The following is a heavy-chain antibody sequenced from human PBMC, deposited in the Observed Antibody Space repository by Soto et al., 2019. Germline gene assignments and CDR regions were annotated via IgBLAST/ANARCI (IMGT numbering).Heavy chain of an antibody. J-gene: IGHJ6*02. CDR3: ARGGPYSDILTGYPYYYGMDV. CDR2: INHSGST. V-gene: IGHV4-34*01. CDR1: GGSFSGYY. D-gene: IGHD3-9*01. Sequence: PSETLSLTCAVYGGSFSGYYWSWIRQPPGKGLEWIGEINHSGSTNYNPSLKSRVTISVDTSKNQFSLKLSSVTAADTAVYYCARGGPYSDILTGYPYYYGMDVWGQGTTVTVSS.